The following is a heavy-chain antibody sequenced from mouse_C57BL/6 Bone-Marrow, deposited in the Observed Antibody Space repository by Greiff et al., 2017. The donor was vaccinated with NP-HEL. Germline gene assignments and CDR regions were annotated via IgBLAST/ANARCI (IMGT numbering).Heavy chain of an antibody. D-gene: IGHD2-4*01. V-gene: IGHV3-6*01. CDR1: GYSITSGYY. J-gene: IGHJ4*01. Sequence: EVKLMESGPGLVKPSQSLSLTCSVTGYSITSGYYWNWIRQFPGNKLEWMGYISYDGSNNYNPSLKNRISITRDTSKNQFFLKLNSVTTEDTATYYCARDGMMITTGYYAMDYWGQGTSVTVSS. CDR3: ARDGMMITTGYYAMDY. CDR2: ISYDGSN.